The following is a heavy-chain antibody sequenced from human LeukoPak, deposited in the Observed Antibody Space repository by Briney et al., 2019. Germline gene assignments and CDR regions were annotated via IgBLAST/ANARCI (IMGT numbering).Heavy chain of an antibody. CDR3: TTDTWYSAGH. Sequence: GGSLRLSCAVSGLTFSSSWMDWVRQAPGKGLEWVAIIKKDGSEKYYVDSMKGRFTISRDNAKNSLFLQMNSLRAEDTAIYYCTTDTWYSAGHWGQGTLVTVSS. CDR1: GLTFSSSW. V-gene: IGHV3-7*03. D-gene: IGHD2-15*01. J-gene: IGHJ4*02. CDR2: IKKDGSEK.